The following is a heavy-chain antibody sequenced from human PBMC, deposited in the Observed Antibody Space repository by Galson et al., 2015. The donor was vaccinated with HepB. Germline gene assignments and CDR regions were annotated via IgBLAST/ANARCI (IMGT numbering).Heavy chain of an antibody. CDR2: ISHDGSTE. Sequence: SLRLSCAASGLRFSGYDIHWVRQAPGKGPEWVAVISHDGSTEYHADSVTGRFTLSIDSSKNTLYLQMNSLRQEDTAVYYCAIRRVVVWADYYDVDVWGQGTTVIVSS. D-gene: IGHD1-26*01. V-gene: IGHV3-30-3*01. CDR3: AIRRVVVWADYYDVDV. CDR1: GLRFSGYD. J-gene: IGHJ6*02.